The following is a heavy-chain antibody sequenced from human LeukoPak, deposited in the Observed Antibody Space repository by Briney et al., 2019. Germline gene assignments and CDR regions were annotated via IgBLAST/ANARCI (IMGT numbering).Heavy chain of an antibody. Sequence: SETLSLTCSVSGDSTRSYYWSWIRQSAGKGLEWIGRISSSGSTTYNPSLKSRVTTSADTSKNQLSLKLTSVTAADTAVYYCTRERGYTYGYYYYMDVWGKGTTVTVSS. J-gene: IGHJ6*03. CDR3: TRERGYTYGYYYYMDV. CDR2: ISSSGST. D-gene: IGHD5-18*01. V-gene: IGHV4-4*07. CDR1: GDSTRSYY.